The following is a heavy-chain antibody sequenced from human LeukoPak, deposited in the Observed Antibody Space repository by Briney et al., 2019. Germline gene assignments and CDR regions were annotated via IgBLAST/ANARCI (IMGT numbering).Heavy chain of an antibody. V-gene: IGHV1-46*01. CDR2: INPSGGST. J-gene: IGHJ6*02. CDR1: GYTFTSYY. CDR3: ARACSSTSCRRVGDGYYYGMDV. Sequence: ASVKVSCKASGYTFTSYYMHWVRQAPGQGLEWMGIINPSGGSTSYAQKFQGRVTMTRDTSTSTVYMELSSLRSEDTAVYYCARACSSTSCRRVGDGYYYGMDVWGQGTTVTVSS. D-gene: IGHD2-2*01.